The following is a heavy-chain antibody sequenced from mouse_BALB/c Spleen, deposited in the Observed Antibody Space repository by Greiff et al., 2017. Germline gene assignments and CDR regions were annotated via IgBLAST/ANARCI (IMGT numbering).Heavy chain of an antibody. J-gene: IGHJ4*01. D-gene: IGHD4-1*01. Sequence: VQLQQSGPELVKPGASVRISCKASGYTFTSYYIHWVKQRPGQGLEWVGWIYPGNVNTKYNEKFKGKATLTADKSSSTAYMQLSSLTSEDSAVYFCARGGLGRSYYYAMDYWGQGTSVTVSS. CDR1: GYTFTSYY. V-gene: IGHV1S56*01. CDR2: IYPGNVNT. CDR3: ARGGLGRSYYYAMDY.